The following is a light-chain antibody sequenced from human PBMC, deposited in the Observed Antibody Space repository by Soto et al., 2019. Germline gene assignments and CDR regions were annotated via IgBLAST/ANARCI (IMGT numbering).Light chain of an antibody. CDR1: QSVSSTY. V-gene: IGKV3-20*01. CDR2: GAS. CDR3: QQYGTSPYT. J-gene: IGKJ2*01. Sequence: EIVLTQSPGTLSLSPGERVTLSCRASQSVSSTYLAWYQHKPGQAPRLLIYGASSRATGIPDRFSGSGSGSDFTLTISRLEPEDFAVYSCQQYGTSPYTFGQGTKLEIK.